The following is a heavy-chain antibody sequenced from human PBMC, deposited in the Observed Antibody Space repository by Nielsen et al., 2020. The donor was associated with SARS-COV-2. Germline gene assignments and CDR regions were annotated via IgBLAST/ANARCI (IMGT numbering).Heavy chain of an antibody. Sequence: ASVKVSCKASGYTFTGFGISWVRRAPGQGLEWMGWISGYNGDTKSPQKFQGRVTMTTDTSTSTVYMELRSLTSNDTAVYYCAGTQLEMTATNLEFYFDYWGQGTLISVSS. CDR2: ISGYNGDT. CDR3: AGTQLEMTATNLEFYFDY. V-gene: IGHV1-18*04. J-gene: IGHJ4*02. D-gene: IGHD3-3*01. CDR1: GYTFTGFG.